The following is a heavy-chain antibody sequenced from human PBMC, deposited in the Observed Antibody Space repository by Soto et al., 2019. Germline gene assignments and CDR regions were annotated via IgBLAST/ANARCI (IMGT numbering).Heavy chain of an antibody. CDR2: IFANGHT. CDR3: VASLAASGLNWLDP. D-gene: IGHD6-13*01. CDR1: GGSISEKY. Sequence: SETLSLTCIVSGGSISEKYWNWVRQPPGKGLEWIGLIFANGHTDYNPSLKSRVTMSVDASKNQFSLRLTSMTAADTAVYYCVASLAASGLNWLDPWGRGTTVTVS. J-gene: IGHJ5*02. V-gene: IGHV4-4*07.